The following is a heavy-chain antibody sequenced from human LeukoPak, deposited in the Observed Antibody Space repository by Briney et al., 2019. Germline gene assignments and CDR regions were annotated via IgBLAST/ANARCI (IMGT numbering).Heavy chain of an antibody. CDR1: GFTFSDYY. CDR2: ISESGNTI. V-gene: IGHV3-11*04. CDR3: ARDRQITMIVVVPDAFDI. D-gene: IGHD3-22*01. J-gene: IGHJ3*02. Sequence: GGSLRLSCAASGFTFSDYYMSWLRQAPGKGLEWVSYISESGNTIYYADSVKGRFTISRDNAKNSLYLQMNSLRAEDTAVYYCARDRQITMIVVVPDAFDIWGQGTMVTVSS.